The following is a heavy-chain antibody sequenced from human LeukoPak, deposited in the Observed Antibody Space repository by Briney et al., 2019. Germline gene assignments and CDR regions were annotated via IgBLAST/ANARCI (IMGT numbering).Heavy chain of an antibody. CDR2: IRYDGSNK. D-gene: IGHD3-10*01. CDR3: AKDGWFGESDAFDT. V-gene: IGHV3-30*02. CDR1: GFTFSSYG. J-gene: IGHJ3*02. Sequence: GGSLRLSCAASGFTFSSYGVHWVRQAPGKGREWVAFIRYDGSNKYYEDSVKGRFTISRDNSKTPLYLQINSLRAEDTAVYYCAKDGWFGESDAFDTWGQGTMVTVSS.